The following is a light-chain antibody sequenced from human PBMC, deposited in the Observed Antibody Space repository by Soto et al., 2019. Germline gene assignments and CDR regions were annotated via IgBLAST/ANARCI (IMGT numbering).Light chain of an antibody. CDR2: DAS. V-gene: IGKV3-11*01. J-gene: IGKJ3*01. CDR3: QHRSNWPGFT. CDR1: QSINNY. Sequence: EIVLTQSPATLSLSPGERATLSCRASQSINNYLAWYQQKPGQAPRLLIYDASLRVTGIPARFSGSGSGTDFTPTISSLEPDDFATYYCQHRSNWPGFTFGPGTQVEIK.